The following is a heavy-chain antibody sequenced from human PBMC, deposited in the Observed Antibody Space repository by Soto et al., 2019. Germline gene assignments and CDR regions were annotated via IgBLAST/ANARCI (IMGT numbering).Heavy chain of an antibody. Sequence: PGESLKISCKGSGYSFTSYWIGWVRQMPGKGLEWMGIIYPGDSDTRYSPSFQGQVTISADKSISTAYLQWSSLKASDTAMYYCAITMLGYCSSSSRHRWLDPWGKGILVTLS. CDR3: AITMLGYCSSSSRHRWLDP. D-gene: IGHD2-2*02. J-gene: IGHJ5*02. CDR2: IYPGDSDT. CDR1: GYSFTSYW. V-gene: IGHV5-51*01.